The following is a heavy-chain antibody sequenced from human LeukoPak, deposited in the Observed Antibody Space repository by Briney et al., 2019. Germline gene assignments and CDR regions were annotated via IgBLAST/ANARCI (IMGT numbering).Heavy chain of an antibody. CDR3: ARDDCGDTCYPGGY. CDR1: GYTVTKYV. CDR2: INAGNGDT. Sequence: ASVTVSCTASGYTVTKYVVHWVRQAPGQRPEWMGWINAGNGDTKYSQNFQDRVTITRDTSANTAYMELSSLTSEDTALYYCARDDCGDTCYPGGYWGQGTLVTVSS. V-gene: IGHV1-3*01. J-gene: IGHJ4*02. D-gene: IGHD2-21*01.